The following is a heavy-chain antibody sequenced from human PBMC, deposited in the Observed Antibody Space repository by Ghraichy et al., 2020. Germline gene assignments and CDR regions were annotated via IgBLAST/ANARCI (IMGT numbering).Heavy chain of an antibody. V-gene: IGHV3-21*01. CDR1: GFTFSSYS. D-gene: IGHD2-2*01. CDR2: ISSSSSYI. Sequence: GGSLRLSCAASGFTFSSYSMNWVRQAPGKGLEWVSSISSSSSYIYYADSVKGRFTISRDNAKNSLYLQMNSLRAEDTAVYYCARGRIVVVPAVIDPWGQGTLVTVSS. CDR3: ARGRIVVVPAVIDP. J-gene: IGHJ5*02.